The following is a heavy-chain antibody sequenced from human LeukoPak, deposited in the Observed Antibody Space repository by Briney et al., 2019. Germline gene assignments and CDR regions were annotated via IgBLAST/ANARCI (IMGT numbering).Heavy chain of an antibody. CDR1: GFTIRSHW. Sequence: GGSLRLSCAASGFTIRSHWMHWVRQVPGKGLVWVSRINNDGSSASYADAVKGRFTISRDNAKNTLYLQMDSLRADDTAVYYCVRGPTYFDSWGQGTLVTVSS. J-gene: IGHJ4*02. CDR3: VRGPTYFDS. V-gene: IGHV3-74*01. CDR2: INNDGSSA.